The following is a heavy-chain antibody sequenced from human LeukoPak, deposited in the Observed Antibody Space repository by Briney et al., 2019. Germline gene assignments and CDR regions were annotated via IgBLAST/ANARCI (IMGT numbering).Heavy chain of an antibody. V-gene: IGHV3-53*01. CDR3: TRLSGWFDY. D-gene: IGHD6-19*01. CDR2: IYSGDTT. J-gene: IGHJ4*02. Sequence: PGESLRLSCAASGFTVGNNYMSWVRQAPGKGLEWVSLIYSGDTTYYAESVKGRFTISRDNSKNTLYLQMNSLRPDDTAVYYCTRLSGWFDYWGQGTLVTVSS. CDR1: GFTVGNNY.